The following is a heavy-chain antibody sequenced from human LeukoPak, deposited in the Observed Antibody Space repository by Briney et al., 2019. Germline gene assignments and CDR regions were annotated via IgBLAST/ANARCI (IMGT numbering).Heavy chain of an antibody. D-gene: IGHD5-24*01. Sequence: GGSLRLSCAASGFTFSDYYMTWVRQAPGKGLEWVSSISSSSSYIYYGDSVKGRFTISRDNAKKSLFLQMNSLRAEDTAVYYCATQRDGYNAPFDYWGQGTLVTVSS. V-gene: IGHV3-21*01. J-gene: IGHJ4*02. CDR3: ATQRDGYNAPFDY. CDR1: GFTFSDYY. CDR2: ISSSSSYI.